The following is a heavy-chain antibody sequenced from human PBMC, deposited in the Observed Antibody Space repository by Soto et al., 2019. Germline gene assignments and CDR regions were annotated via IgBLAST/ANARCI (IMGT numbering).Heavy chain of an antibody. Sequence: GESLPICSRASGDRITSYLIVLMSKLEGKGLEWMGVIYPADSDTRYIPSFEGQVTISADKSFSTVYLQWSSLKASDTAMYYCARLGYDSSEYPFDYWVQGNLVTFS. J-gene: IGHJ4*02. CDR1: GDRITSYL. V-gene: IGHV5-51*01. CDR3: ARLGYDSSEYPFDY. CDR2: IYPADSDT. D-gene: IGHD3-22*01.